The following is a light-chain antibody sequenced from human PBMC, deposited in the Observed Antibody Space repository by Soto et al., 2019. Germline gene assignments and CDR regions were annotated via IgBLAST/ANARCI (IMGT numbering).Light chain of an antibody. CDR3: CSYAGCSTWV. Sequence: QSALTPTASVSGSPGQSITISCTGTSSDVGSYNLVSWYQQHPGKAPKLMIYEVSKRPSGVSNRFSGSKSGNTASLTISGLQAEDEADYYCCSYAGCSTWVFGGGTKLTVL. V-gene: IGLV2-23*02. CDR1: SSDVGSYNL. J-gene: IGLJ2*01. CDR2: EVS.